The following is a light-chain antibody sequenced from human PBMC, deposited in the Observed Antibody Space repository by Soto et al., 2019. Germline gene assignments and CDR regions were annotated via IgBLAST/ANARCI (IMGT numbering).Light chain of an antibody. V-gene: IGLV2-8*01. CDR2: EVS. J-gene: IGLJ2*01. CDR1: SSDVGGYNF. Sequence: QSALTQPPSASGSPGQSVTISCTGTSSDVGGYNFVSWYQQHPGKAPKPMIYEVSERPSGVPDRFSGYKSGNTASLTVSGLHAEDEADYYCSSYAGSNIVVFGGGTEVTV. CDR3: SSYAGSNIVV.